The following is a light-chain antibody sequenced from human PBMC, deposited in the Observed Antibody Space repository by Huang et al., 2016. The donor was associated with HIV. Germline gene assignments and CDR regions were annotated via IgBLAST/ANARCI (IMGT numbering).Light chain of an antibody. CDR1: QNIDIY. V-gene: IGKV1-39*01. CDR2: TAS. CDR3: LQSYSMFRT. J-gene: IGKJ2*01. Sequence: EIQMTQSPSSLAASVGDTVTITCRASQNIDIYLNWYQQRPGKAPKLLIYTASSLPTGVPSRFSGSGSGTDITLTIDSLQPEDFATYYCLQSYSMFRTFGQGTKLDFK.